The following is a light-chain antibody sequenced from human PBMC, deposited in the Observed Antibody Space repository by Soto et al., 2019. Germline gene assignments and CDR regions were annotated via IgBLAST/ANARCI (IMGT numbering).Light chain of an antibody. V-gene: IGLV2-8*01. CDR3: SSYAGSNKSV. J-gene: IGLJ1*01. CDR1: SSDVGGYNY. Sequence: QSALTQPPSASGSPGQSVTISCTGTSSDVGGYNYVFWYQQHPGKAPQLMIYEVSKRPSGVPDRFSGSKSGNTASLTVSGLQPEDEADYYCSSYAGSNKSVFGTGTKLTVL. CDR2: EVS.